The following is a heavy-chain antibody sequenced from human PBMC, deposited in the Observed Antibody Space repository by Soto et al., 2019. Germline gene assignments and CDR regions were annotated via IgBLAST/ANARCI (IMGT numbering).Heavy chain of an antibody. CDR1: GFSLSTTGVA. D-gene: IGHD5-12*01. V-gene: IGHV2-5*02. Sequence: QITLKESGPTLVRPTQTLTLTCTFSGFSLSTTGVAVAWIRQPPGEALEWLALIYWDDDKRYNSSLKSRLTITKDTSRDQWVLAMTSMDPMDTATYFCAHSQRGPRDFWGPGILVTVSS. CDR3: AHSQRGPRDF. J-gene: IGHJ4*02. CDR2: IYWDDDK.